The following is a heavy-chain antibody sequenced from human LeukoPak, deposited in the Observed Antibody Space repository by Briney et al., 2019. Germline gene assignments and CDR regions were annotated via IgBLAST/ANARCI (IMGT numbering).Heavy chain of an antibody. CDR1: GYTFTGYY. CDR3: ARFGVHDAFDI. V-gene: IGHV1-2*06. Sequence: GATVKVSCKASGYTFTGYYMHWVRQAPGQGLEWMGRINPNSGGTNYAQKFQGRVTMTRDTSISTAYMELSRLRSDDTAVYCCARFGVHDAFDIWGQGTTVTVSS. D-gene: IGHD2-8*01. CDR2: INPNSGGT. J-gene: IGHJ3*02.